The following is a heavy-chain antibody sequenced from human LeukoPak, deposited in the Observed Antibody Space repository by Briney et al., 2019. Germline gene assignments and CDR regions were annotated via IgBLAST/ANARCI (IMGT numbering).Heavy chain of an antibody. Sequence: SETLSLTCAVSGGSISSGGYSWSWIRQPPGKGLEWIGYIYHSGSTYHNPSLKSRVTISVDRSKNQFSLKLSSVTAADTAVYYCARAAAGWEGYFDYWGQGTLVTVSS. D-gene: IGHD6-13*01. CDR2: IYHSGST. CDR1: GGSISSGGYS. V-gene: IGHV4-30-2*01. CDR3: ARAAAGWEGYFDY. J-gene: IGHJ4*02.